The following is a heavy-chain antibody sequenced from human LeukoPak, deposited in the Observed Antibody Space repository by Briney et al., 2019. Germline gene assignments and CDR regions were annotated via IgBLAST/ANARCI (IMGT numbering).Heavy chain of an antibody. CDR2: MSAYNGNA. CDR1: GYTFTSYG. D-gene: IGHD6-6*01. V-gene: IGHV1-18*01. CDR3: ARRTYSKSSSIFDN. Sequence: ASVKVSCNASGYTFTSYGISWVRQAPGQGLEWMGWMSAYNGNANYAQKLQGRVTVTTDTSTSTAYMELRSLRSDDTAVYYCARRTYSKSSSIFDNWGQGTLVTVSS. J-gene: IGHJ4*02.